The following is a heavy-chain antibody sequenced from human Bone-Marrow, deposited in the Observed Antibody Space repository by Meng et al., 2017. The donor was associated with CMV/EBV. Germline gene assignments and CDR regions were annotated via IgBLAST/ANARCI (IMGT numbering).Heavy chain of an antibody. J-gene: IGHJ4*02. V-gene: IGHV3-21*01. CDR1: GFTFSSYS. D-gene: IGHD2-2*01. Sequence: GESLKISCAASGFTFSSYSMNWVRQAPGKGLEWVSSISSSSSYIYYADSMKGRFTISRDNAENSPYLQMNSLTVEDTAVYYCASGGCSSTSCYFPYYFDYWGQGALVTVSS. CDR3: ASGGCSSTSCYFPYYFDY. CDR2: ISSSSSYI.